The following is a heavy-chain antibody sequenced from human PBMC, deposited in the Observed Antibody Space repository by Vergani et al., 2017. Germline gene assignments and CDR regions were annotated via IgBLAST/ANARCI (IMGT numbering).Heavy chain of an antibody. CDR3: ARGYTMGAYYFDY. J-gene: IGHJ4*02. D-gene: IGHD3-10*01. CDR1: GGSISSGSYY. V-gene: IGHV4-61*02. CDR2: IYTSGST. Sequence: QVQLQESGPGLVKPSQTLSLTCTVSGGSISSGSYYWSWIRQPAGKGLEWIGRIYTSGSTNYNPSLKSRVTISVDTSKNQFSLKLSSVTAADTAVYYCARGYTMGAYYFDYWGQGTLVTVSS.